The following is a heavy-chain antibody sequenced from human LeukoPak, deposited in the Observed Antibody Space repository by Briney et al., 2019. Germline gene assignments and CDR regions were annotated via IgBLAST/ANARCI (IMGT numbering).Heavy chain of an antibody. Sequence: SETLSLTCTVSGGSISTYYWSWIRQPPGKGLEWIGYIYYSGSTSYNPSLKSRVTISVDTSKNQFSLKLSSVTAADTAVYYCATRIAVAGQDAFDIWGQGTMVTVSS. V-gene: IGHV4-59*08. CDR2: IYYSGST. CDR1: GGSISTYY. CDR3: ATRIAVAGQDAFDI. D-gene: IGHD6-19*01. J-gene: IGHJ3*02.